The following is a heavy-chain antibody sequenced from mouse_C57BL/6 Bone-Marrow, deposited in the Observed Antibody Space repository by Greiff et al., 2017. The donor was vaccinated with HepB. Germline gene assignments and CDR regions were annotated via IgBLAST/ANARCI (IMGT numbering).Heavy chain of an antibody. J-gene: IGHJ1*03. D-gene: IGHD1-1*01. CDR3: ARSYYGSSRYFDV. CDR1: GYTFTNYW. V-gene: IGHV1-63*01. CDR2: IYPGGGYT. Sequence: VHLVESGAELVRPGTSVKMSCKASGYTFTNYWIGWAKQRPGHGLEWIGDIYPGGGYTNYNEKFKGKATLTADKSSSTAYMQFSSLTSEDSAIYYCARSYYGSSRYFDVWGTGTTVTVSS.